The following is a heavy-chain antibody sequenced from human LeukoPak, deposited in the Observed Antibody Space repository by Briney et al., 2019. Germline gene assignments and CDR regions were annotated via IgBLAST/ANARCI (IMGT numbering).Heavy chain of an antibody. CDR3: APTRWFGDRAPPDY. CDR1: GFTLSSYS. D-gene: IGHD3-10*01. V-gene: IGHV3-30*02. Sequence: PGGSLRLSCAVSGFTLSSYSMNWVRQAPGKGLEWVAFIRYDGSNKYYADSVKGRFTISRDNSKNTLYLQMNSLRAEDTAVYYCAPTRWFGDRAPPDYWGQGTLVTVSS. J-gene: IGHJ4*02. CDR2: IRYDGSNK.